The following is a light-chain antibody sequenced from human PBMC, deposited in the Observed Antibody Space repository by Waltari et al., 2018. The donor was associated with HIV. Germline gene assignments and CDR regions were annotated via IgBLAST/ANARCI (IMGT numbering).Light chain of an antibody. J-gene: IGLJ3*02. Sequence: QSLLTQPPSVSATPGQRITISCTGNKSNIGAGHDVHWYRQLPGTAPRLLIFPNSNRPTGVPDRISGSKSTASACLAITGLQAEDEGYYYCQSSDIRLHGLWVFGGGTKVTVL. CDR3: QSSDIRLHGLWV. CDR1: KSNIGAGHD. V-gene: IGLV1-40*01. CDR2: PNS.